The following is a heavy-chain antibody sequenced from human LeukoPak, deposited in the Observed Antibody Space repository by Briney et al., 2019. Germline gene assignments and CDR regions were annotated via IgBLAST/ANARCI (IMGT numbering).Heavy chain of an antibody. Sequence: GGSLRLSCAASGFTFSSYGMHWVRQAPGKGLEGVAVISCDGSNKYYADSVKGRFTISRDNSKNTLYLQMNSLRAEDTAVYYCAKGRELDAGRYADILTGPRDGMDVWGQGTTVTVSS. J-gene: IGHJ6*02. D-gene: IGHD3-9*01. CDR2: ISCDGSNK. CDR3: AKGRELDAGRYADILTGPRDGMDV. V-gene: IGHV3-30*18. CDR1: GFTFSSYG.